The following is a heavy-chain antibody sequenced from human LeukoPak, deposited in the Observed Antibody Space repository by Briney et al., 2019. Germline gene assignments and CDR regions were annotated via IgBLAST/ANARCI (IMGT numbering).Heavy chain of an antibody. CDR1: GFTFSDYD. CDR2: IGTAGDT. D-gene: IGHD1-1*01. V-gene: IGHV3-13*01. CDR3: ARVAKERVGGVYYFDY. Sequence: PGGSLRLSCAASGFTFSDYDVHWVRQPTGKGLEWVAAIGTAGDTYYTGSVKGRFTISRENAKNSLYLQMSSLRAGDTAVYYCARVAKERVGGVYYFDYWGQGNLVTVSS. J-gene: IGHJ4*02.